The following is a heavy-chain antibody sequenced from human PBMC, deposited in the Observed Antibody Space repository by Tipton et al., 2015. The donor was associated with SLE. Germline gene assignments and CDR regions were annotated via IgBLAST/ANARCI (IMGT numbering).Heavy chain of an antibody. CDR3: ASGSYPGYFDY. V-gene: IGHV4-39*07. J-gene: IGHJ4*02. CDR1: GGSISSSSYY. CDR2: IYYSGST. Sequence: TLSLTCTVSGGSISSSSYYWGWIRQPPGKGLEWIGSIYYSGSTYYNPSLKSRVTISVDTSKNQFSLKLSSVTAADTAVYYCASGSYPGYFDYWGQGTLVTVSS. D-gene: IGHD1-26*01.